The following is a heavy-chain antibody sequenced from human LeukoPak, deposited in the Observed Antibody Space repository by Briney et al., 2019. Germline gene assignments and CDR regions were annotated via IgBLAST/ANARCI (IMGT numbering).Heavy chain of an antibody. V-gene: IGHV4-39*01. CDR2: IYYSGST. CDR1: GGSISSSSYY. CDR3: ARQFYDSSGYYVPNWFDP. D-gene: IGHD3-22*01. Sequence: PSETLSLTCTVSGGSISSSSYYWGWIRQPPGKGLEWIGSIYYSGSTYYNPSLKSRVTISVDTSKNQFSLKLSSVTAADTAVYYCARQFYDSSGYYVPNWFDPWGQGTLVTVSS. J-gene: IGHJ5*02.